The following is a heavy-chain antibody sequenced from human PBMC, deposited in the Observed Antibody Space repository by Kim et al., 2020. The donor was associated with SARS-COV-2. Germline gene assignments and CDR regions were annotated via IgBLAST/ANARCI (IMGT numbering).Heavy chain of an antibody. Sequence: GGSLRLSCAASGFTFSSYAMSWVRQAPGKGLEWVSAISGSGGSTYYADSVKGRFTISRDNSKNTLYLQMNSLRAEDTAVYYCAKGGYSGYEATVTTEVPFDYWGQGTLVTVSS. D-gene: IGHD5-12*01. J-gene: IGHJ4*02. CDR2: ISGSGGST. V-gene: IGHV3-23*01. CDR3: AKGGYSGYEATVTTEVPFDY. CDR1: GFTFSSYA.